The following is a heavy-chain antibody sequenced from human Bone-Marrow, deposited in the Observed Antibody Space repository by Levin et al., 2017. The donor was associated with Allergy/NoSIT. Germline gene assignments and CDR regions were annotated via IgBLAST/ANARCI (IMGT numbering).Heavy chain of an antibody. CDR3: ARGPLFYDSNGPDGFDI. CDR2: LFYSGTP. J-gene: IGHJ3*02. Sequence: SETLSLTCFVSGGSISSSSYYWGWIRQPPGKGLEWIGNLFYSGTPYHNPSLKSRVTISVDTSKNQFSLKLSSVTAADTAVYYCARGPLFYDSNGPDGFDIWGQGTMVTVSS. V-gene: IGHV4-39*01. CDR1: GGSISSSSYY. D-gene: IGHD3-22*01.